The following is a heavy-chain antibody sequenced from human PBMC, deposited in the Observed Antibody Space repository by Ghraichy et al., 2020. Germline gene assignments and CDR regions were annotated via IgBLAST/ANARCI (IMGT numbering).Heavy chain of an antibody. J-gene: IGHJ1*01. CDR3: ATSEAPPRLVPAAIGHFQH. V-gene: IGHV4-31*03. Sequence: LSLTCTVSGGSISSGGYFWSWIRQHPGKGLEWIGYIFYSGSTYYNPSLKSRVTISVDTSKNQFSLKLSSLTAADTAVYYCATSEAPPRLVPAAIGHFQHWGQGTLVTVSS. D-gene: IGHD2-2*01. CDR1: GGSISSGGYF. CDR2: IFYSGST.